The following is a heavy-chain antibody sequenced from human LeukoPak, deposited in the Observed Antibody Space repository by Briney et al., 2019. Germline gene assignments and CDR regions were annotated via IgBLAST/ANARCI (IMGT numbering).Heavy chain of an antibody. CDR3: AKLYSSGWFYYFDY. Sequence: GGSLRLSCAASGFTFSSYAMSWVRQAPGKGLEWVSAISGSGGSTYYADSVKGRFTISRDNSKDTLYLQMNSLRAEDTAVYYCAKLYSSGWFYYFDYWGQGTLVTVSS. CDR2: ISGSGGST. CDR1: GFTFSSYA. V-gene: IGHV3-23*01. J-gene: IGHJ4*02. D-gene: IGHD6-19*01.